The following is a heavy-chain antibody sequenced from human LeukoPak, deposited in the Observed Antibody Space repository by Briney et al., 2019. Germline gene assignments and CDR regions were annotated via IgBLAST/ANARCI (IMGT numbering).Heavy chain of an antibody. V-gene: IGHV4-61*02. CDR3: ARDSGYQDY. J-gene: IGHJ4*02. CDR1: GGSISSGSYY. Sequence: SETLSLTCTVSGGSISSGSYYWSWIRQPAGKGLEWIGRIYTSGSTNYNPSLESRVTISVDTSKNQFSLKLSSVTAADTAVYYCARDSGYQDYWGQGTLVTVSS. D-gene: IGHD3-22*01. CDR2: IYTSGST.